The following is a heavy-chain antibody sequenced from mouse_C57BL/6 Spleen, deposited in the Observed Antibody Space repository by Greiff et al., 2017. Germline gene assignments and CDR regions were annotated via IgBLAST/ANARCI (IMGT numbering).Heavy chain of an antibody. Sequence: VKLQQPGTELVKPGASVKLSCKASGYTFTSYWMHWVKQRPGQGLEWIGNINPSNGGTNYNEKFKSKATLTVDKSSSTAYMQLSSLTSEDSAVYYCARDYSNYRGYFDVWGTGTTVTVSS. V-gene: IGHV1-53*01. D-gene: IGHD2-5*01. J-gene: IGHJ1*03. CDR1: GYTFTSYW. CDR2: INPSNGGT. CDR3: ARDYSNYRGYFDV.